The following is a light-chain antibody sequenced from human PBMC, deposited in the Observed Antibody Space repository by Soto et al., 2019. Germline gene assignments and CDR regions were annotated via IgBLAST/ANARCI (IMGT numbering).Light chain of an antibody. V-gene: IGKV1-39*01. CDR3: QLSYSSPPR. CDR1: QSISNH. CDR2: AAS. J-gene: IGKJ1*01. Sequence: DIEMTQPQSSLSASVEDRVIITCRASQSISNHLNWYQQKPGKAPKLLIFAASSLQSGVPSRFSGSRSGPDFTLTISSLQPEDFTTYYCQLSYSSPPRLGQGTMVAIK.